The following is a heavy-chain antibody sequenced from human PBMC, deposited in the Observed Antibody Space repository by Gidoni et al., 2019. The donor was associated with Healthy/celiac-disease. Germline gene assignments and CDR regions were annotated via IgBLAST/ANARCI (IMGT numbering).Heavy chain of an antibody. CDR3: ARGHAYSSSWYDYYYGMDV. CDR2: INHSGST. V-gene: IGHV4-34*01. J-gene: IGHJ6*02. CDR1: GGSFSGYY. D-gene: IGHD6-13*01. Sequence: QVQLQQWGAGLLKPSETLSLTCAVYGGSFSGYYWSWIRQPPGKGLEWIGEINHSGSTNYNPSLKSRVTISVDTSKNQFSLKLSSVTAADTAVYYCARGHAYSSSWYDYYYGMDVWGQGTTVTVSS.